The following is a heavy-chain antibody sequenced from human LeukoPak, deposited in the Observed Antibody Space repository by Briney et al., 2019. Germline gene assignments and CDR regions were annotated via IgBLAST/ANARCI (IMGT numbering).Heavy chain of an antibody. CDR3: ARGYSGYDPFDY. Sequence: SETLSLTCALYGGSFSGHYYTWIRQPPGKGLEWIGEINHSGTTNCNPSLKSRVTISLDTSKNQFSMKLSSVTAADTAVYYCARGYSGYDPFDYWGQGTLVTVSS. J-gene: IGHJ4*02. CDR1: GGSFSGHY. D-gene: IGHD5-12*01. V-gene: IGHV4-34*01. CDR2: INHSGTT.